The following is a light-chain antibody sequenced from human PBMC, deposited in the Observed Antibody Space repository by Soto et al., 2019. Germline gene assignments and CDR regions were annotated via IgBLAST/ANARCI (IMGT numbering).Light chain of an antibody. Sequence: DIQVTQSPSSLSASVGDRVSITCRSSQTISYYLNWYQQKPGKGPKLLIYAASNLQSGVPSRFSGRGSGTDFTLTISSLQPEDSATYYCQQSYSTPLTVGGGTKVDIK. V-gene: IGKV1-39*01. CDR1: QTISYY. CDR2: AAS. J-gene: IGKJ4*01. CDR3: QQSYSTPLT.